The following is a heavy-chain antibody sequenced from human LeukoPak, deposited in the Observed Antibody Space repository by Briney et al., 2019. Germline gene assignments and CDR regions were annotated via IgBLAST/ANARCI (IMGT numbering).Heavy chain of an antibody. D-gene: IGHD2-2*01. Sequence: GGSLRLSCAASGFTFSSYAMHWVRQAPGKGLEWVAVISHYGSDQYYADSVQGRFTISRDNSNNMVYLHMNSLRPEDTAVYYCARCPATYCSSTSCQEEYFDYWGQGTLVTVSS. CDR2: ISHYGSDQ. CDR3: ARCPATYCSSTSCQEEYFDY. J-gene: IGHJ4*02. CDR1: GFTFSSYA. V-gene: IGHV3-30-3*01.